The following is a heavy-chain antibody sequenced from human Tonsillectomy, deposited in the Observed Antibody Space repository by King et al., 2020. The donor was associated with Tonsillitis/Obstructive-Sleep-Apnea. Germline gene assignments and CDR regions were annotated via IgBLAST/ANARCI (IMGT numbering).Heavy chain of an antibody. J-gene: IGHJ6*03. V-gene: IGHV2-70*11. CDR2: IDWDDDK. CDR3: ARTTQHDDYGLFYMDV. D-gene: IGHD4-17*01. CDR1: GFSLSASGMC. Sequence: VTLKESGPALVKPTQTLTLTCTFSGFSLSASGMCVSWIRQAPGRALEWLARIDWDDDKYYSTSLKTRLTISKDTSKNQVVLTMTNMDPVDTATYYRARTTQHDDYGLFYMDVWGKGTTVTVSS.